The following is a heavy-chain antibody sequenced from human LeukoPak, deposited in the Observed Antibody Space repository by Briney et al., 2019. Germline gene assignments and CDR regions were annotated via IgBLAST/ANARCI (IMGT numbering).Heavy chain of an antibody. Sequence: SETLSLTCAVSGDSISSGYYYWTWIRQPAGKGLEWIGRVYYSGTIYYNPSLRSRVTISLDASKNQFSLKLRSVTAADTAVYFCARGPYSYDSSGAFDIWGQGTMVTVSS. J-gene: IGHJ3*02. D-gene: IGHD3-22*01. CDR1: GDSISSGYYY. CDR3: ARGPYSYDSSGAFDI. V-gene: IGHV4-61*02. CDR2: VYYSGTI.